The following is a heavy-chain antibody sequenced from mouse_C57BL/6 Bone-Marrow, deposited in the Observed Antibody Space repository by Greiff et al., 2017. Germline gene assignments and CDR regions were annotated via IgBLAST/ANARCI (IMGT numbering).Heavy chain of an antibody. CDR2: IHPNSGST. CDR1: GYTFTSYW. CDR3: ARRPPVFSGDPWCAY. V-gene: IGHV1-64*01. Sequence: QVQLQHGAELVQPGASVQLSCTASGYTFTSYWMHWVKQRPGQGLEWIGMIHPNSGSTNYNEKFTSKAKLTVNNSFSSAYMQLSSLASEDSAVYNSARRPPVFSGDPWCAYGDQGTLVTVAT. D-gene: IGHD2-13*01. J-gene: IGHJ3*01.